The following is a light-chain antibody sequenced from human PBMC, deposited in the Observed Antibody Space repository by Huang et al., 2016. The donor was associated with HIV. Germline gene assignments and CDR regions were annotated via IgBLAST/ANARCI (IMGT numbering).Light chain of an antibody. CDR3: QQSYSTPPLT. CDR2: AAS. V-gene: IGKV1-39*01. CDR1: QSINSY. Sequence: DIQMTQSPSSLSASVGDRVTITCRASQSINSYLNWYQQKPGKAPKLLSYAASSLQSGVPSRFSCSGSGTDFTLTISSLQPEDFATYYCQQSYSTPPLTFGGGTKVEIK. J-gene: IGKJ4*01.